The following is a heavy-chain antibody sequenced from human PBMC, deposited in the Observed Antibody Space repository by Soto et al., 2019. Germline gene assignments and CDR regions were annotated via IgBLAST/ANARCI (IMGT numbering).Heavy chain of an antibody. D-gene: IGHD3-22*01. Sequence: EVQLLESGGGLVQPGGSLRLSCAASGFTFSSYAMSWVRQAPGKGLEWVSYISSSSSTIYYADSVKGRFTISRDNAKNSLYLQMNSLRDEDTAVYYCARDSYYDSSGYYLGVYFDYWGQGTLVTVSS. CDR1: GFTFSSYA. CDR2: ISSSSSTI. CDR3: ARDSYYDSSGYYLGVYFDY. V-gene: IGHV3-48*02. J-gene: IGHJ4*02.